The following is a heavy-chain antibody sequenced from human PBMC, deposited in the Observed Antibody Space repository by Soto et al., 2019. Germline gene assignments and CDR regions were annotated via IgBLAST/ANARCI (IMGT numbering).Heavy chain of an antibody. Sequence: EVQLVESGGGLVKPGGSLRLSCEASGFTFSSYSMNWVRQAPGKGLEWVSSISSSSSYIYYADSVKGRFTISRDNAKNSLYLQMNSLRAEDTAVYYCARDPPAAGTNWGQGTLVTVSS. CDR1: GFTFSSYS. CDR2: ISSSSSYI. D-gene: IGHD6-13*01. J-gene: IGHJ4*02. CDR3: ARDPPAAGTN. V-gene: IGHV3-21*01.